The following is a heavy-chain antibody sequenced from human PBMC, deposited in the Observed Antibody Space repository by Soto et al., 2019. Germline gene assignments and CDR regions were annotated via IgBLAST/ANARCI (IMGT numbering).Heavy chain of an antibody. Sequence: QVQLQESGPGLVKPSQTLYLTCTVSGDSISSGGYYWSWIRQHPGKGLEWIGYIYYSGSTYYNPSLKSRVTISVDTYKNQFSLKLSSVTAADTDVYYCAASCVACGGFNYYGMEVWGQGTTVTVSS. CDR3: AASCVACGGFNYYGMEV. V-gene: IGHV4-31*03. J-gene: IGHJ6*02. CDR2: IYYSGST. D-gene: IGHD2-21*01. CDR1: GDSISSGGYY.